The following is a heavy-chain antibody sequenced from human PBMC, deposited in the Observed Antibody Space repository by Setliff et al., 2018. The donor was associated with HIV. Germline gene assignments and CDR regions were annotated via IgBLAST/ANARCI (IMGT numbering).Heavy chain of an antibody. V-gene: IGHV4-4*08. CDR3: ARGDYDSSGYYPWGAFDI. CDR1: GGSISSYY. Sequence: SETLSLTCTVSGGSISSYYWSWIRQPPGQGLEWIGYIYTSGSTNYNPSLKSRVTISVDTSKNQFSLKLSSVTAADTPVYYCARGDYDSSGYYPWGAFDIWGQGTMVTVSS. CDR2: IYTSGST. D-gene: IGHD3-22*01. J-gene: IGHJ3*02.